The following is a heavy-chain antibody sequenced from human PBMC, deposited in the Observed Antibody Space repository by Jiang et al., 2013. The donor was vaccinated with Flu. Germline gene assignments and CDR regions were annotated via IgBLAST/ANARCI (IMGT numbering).Heavy chain of an antibody. J-gene: IGHJ4*02. V-gene: IGHV1-58*01. CDR1: GFTFTSSA. CDR2: IVVGSGNT. CDR3: ATYYYDSSGYYWSPPFDY. Sequence: QLVESGPEVKKPGTSVKVSCKASGFTFTSSAVQWVRQARGQRLEWIGWIVVGSGNTNYAQKFQERVTITRDMSTSTAYMELSSLRSEDTAVYYCATYYYDSSGYYWSPPFDYWGQGTLVTVSS. D-gene: IGHD3-22*01.